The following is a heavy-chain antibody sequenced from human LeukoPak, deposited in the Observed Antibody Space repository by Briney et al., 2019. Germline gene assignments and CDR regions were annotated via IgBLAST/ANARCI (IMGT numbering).Heavy chain of an antibody. V-gene: IGHV4-39*02. D-gene: IGHD6-13*01. CDR1: GGSVSNSSYY. CDR3: ASAEPRGSSWYPY. CDR2: IYYSGST. Sequence: PSETLSLTCTVSGGSVSNSSYYWGWIRQSPGKGLEWIGRIYYSGSTYYNPSLKGRVSMSVDTSKNHFSLKLRSVTAADTAVYYCASAEPRGSSWYPYWGQGTLVTVSS. J-gene: IGHJ4*02.